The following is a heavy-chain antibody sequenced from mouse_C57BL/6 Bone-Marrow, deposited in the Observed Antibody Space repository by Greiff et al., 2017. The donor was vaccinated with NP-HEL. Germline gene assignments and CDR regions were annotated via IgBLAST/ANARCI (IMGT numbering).Heavy chain of an antibody. J-gene: IGHJ1*03. Sequence: VQLKESGGGLVQPGEGRKRAGDSNEYEFPSHDMSWVRKTPEKRLELVAAINSDGGSTYYPDTMERRFIISRDNAKKTLYLQMSSLRSEDTALYYCARAWDGYFDVWGTGTTVTVSS. CDR1: EYEFPSHD. V-gene: IGHV5-2*01. CDR2: INSDGGST. D-gene: IGHD4-1*01. CDR3: ARAWDGYFDV.